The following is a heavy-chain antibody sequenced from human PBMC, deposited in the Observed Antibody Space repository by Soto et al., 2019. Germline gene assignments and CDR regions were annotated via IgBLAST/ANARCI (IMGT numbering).Heavy chain of an antibody. V-gene: IGHV3-48*02. CDR1: GFTFSSYA. Sequence: EVQLVESGGGLVQPGGSLRVSCVASGFTFSSYALNWVRQAPGKWLEWVSYISVGGGSILYADSVKCRFTISIGDATNSLYLQMNSLRDEDTAVYYWVRDHRWAFDFWGQGTMVTVSS. CDR3: VRDHRWAFDF. D-gene: IGHD2-15*01. J-gene: IGHJ3*01. CDR2: ISVGGGSI.